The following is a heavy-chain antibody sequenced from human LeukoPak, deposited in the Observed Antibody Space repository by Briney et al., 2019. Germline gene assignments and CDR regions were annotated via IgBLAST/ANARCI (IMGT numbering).Heavy chain of an antibody. CDR2: INHSGST. CDR1: GGSFSGYY. J-gene: IGHJ4*02. Sequence: SETLSLTCAVYGGSFSGYYWSWIRQPPGKGLEWIGEINHSGSTNYNPSLKSRVTISVDTSKNQFSLKLSSVTAADTAVYYCARRDRITLPAAPFDYWGQGTLVTVSS. CDR3: ARRDRITLPAAPFDY. D-gene: IGHD2-2*01. V-gene: IGHV4-34*01.